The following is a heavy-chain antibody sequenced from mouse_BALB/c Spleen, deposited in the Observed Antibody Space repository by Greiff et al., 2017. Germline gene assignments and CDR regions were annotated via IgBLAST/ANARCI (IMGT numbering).Heavy chain of an antibody. Sequence: VQLQQSGAELVKPGASVKLSCTASGFNIKDTYMHWVKQRPEQGLEWIGRIDPANGNTKYDPKFQGKATITADTSSNTAYLQLSSLTSEDTAVYYCARGVYGNNGYAYWGQGTLVTVSA. CDR1: GFNIKDTY. CDR2: IDPANGNT. CDR3: ARGVYGNNGYAY. D-gene: IGHD2-1*01. J-gene: IGHJ3*01. V-gene: IGHV14-3*02.